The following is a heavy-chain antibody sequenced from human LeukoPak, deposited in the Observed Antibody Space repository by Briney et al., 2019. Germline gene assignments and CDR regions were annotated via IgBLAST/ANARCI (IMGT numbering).Heavy chain of an antibody. CDR2: INPDSGGT. J-gene: IGHJ4*02. CDR1: GYTFTGYY. Sequence: ASVKVSCEAYGYTFTGYYLHWVRQAPGQGLEWMGCINPDSGGTNLAQKFQGRVTMTRDTSINTAFMELSTLRSDDTAVYYCTRGLRGLNDYFDYWGQGTLVTVSS. CDR3: TRGLRGLNDYFDY. D-gene: IGHD3-10*01. V-gene: IGHV1-2*02.